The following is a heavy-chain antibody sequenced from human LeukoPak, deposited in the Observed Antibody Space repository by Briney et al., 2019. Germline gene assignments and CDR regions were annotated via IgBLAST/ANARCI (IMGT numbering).Heavy chain of an antibody. CDR2: SIPIFGTA. V-gene: IGHV1-69*05. J-gene: IGHJ4*02. CDR3: ARGYGSGSYYTHLDY. Sequence: ASVKVSCKASGGTFSSYAISWVRQAPGQGLEWMGGSIPIFGTANYAQKFQGRVTITTDESTSTAYMELSSLRSEDTAVYYCARGYGSGSYYTHLDYWGQGTLVTVSS. D-gene: IGHD3-10*01. CDR1: GGTFSSYA.